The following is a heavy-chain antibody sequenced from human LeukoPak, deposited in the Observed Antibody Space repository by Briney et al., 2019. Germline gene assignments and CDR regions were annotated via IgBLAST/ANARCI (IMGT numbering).Heavy chain of an antibody. CDR2: ISSSSSTI. J-gene: IGHJ4*02. CDR3: ARGAYSSGWAYFDH. D-gene: IGHD6-19*01. CDR1: GFTFSSYS. V-gene: IGHV3-48*04. Sequence: GGSLRLSCAASGFTFSSYSMNWVRQAPGKGLEWVSYISSSSSTIYYADSVKGRFTISRDNAKNSLYPQMNSLRAEDTAVYYCARGAYSSGWAYFDHWGQGTLVTVSS.